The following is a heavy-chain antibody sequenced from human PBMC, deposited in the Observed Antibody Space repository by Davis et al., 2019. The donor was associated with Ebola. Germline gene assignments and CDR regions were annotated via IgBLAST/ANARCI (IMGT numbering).Heavy chain of an antibody. CDR1: GGSFSGYY. J-gene: IGHJ5*02. D-gene: IGHD1-26*01. CDR3: ARGLKGGSYYEWFDP. CDR2: INHSGST. Sequence: SQTLSLTCAVYGGSFSGYYWSWIRQPPGKGLEWIGEINHSGSTNYNPSLKSRVTISVDTSKNQFSLKLSSVTAADTAVYYCARGLKGGSYYEWFDPWGQGTLVTVSS. V-gene: IGHV4-34*01.